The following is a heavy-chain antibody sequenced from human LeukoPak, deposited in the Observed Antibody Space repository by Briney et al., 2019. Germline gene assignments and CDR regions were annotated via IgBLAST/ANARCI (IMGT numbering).Heavy chain of an antibody. CDR2: INPSGGST. CDR1: GYTFTSYY. CDR3: ARGGSIAAAGTGEKNAFDI. V-gene: IGHV1-46*01. Sequence: ASVKVSCKASGYTFTSYYMHWVRQAPGQGLEWMGIINPSGGSTSYAQKFQGRVTMTRDTSTGTVYMELSSLRSEDTAVYYCARGGSIAAAGTGEKNAFDIWGQGTMVTVSS. J-gene: IGHJ3*02. D-gene: IGHD6-13*01.